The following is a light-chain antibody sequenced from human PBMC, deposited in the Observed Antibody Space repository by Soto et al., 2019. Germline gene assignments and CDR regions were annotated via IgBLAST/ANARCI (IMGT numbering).Light chain of an antibody. V-gene: IGKV1-39*01. CDR3: QQSYSTPRT. J-gene: IGKJ1*01. CDR1: QSISSY. Sequence: DIQMTQSPSSLSASVGDRVTITCRASQSISSYLNGYQQKPGQAPKLLIYAASSLQSGVPSRFSGSGSGTDFTLTISSLQPEDFATYYCQQSYSTPRTFGQGTKVEIK. CDR2: AAS.